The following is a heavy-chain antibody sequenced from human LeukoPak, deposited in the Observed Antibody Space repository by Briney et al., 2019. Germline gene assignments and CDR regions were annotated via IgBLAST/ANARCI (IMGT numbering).Heavy chain of an antibody. CDR3: ARGRDGYNNVGY. CDR1: GFTLSSYW. CDR2: IKQDGSQR. V-gene: IGHV3-7*01. Sequence: GGSLRLSCAASGFTLSSYWMTWVRQAPGKGLEWVATIKQDGSQRYHVDSVKGRFTISRDNAKNSLYLQMNSLRAEDTAVYYCARGRDGYNNVGYWGQGTLVTVSS. J-gene: IGHJ4*02. D-gene: IGHD5-24*01.